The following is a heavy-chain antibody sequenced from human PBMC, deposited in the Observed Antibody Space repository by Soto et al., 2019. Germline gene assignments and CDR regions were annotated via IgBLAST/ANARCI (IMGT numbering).Heavy chain of an antibody. CDR1: GGSISSYY. D-gene: IGHD3-3*01. Sequence: PSETLSLTCTVSGGSISSYYWSWIRQPPGKGLEWIGYIYYSGSTNYNPSLKSRVTISVDTSKNQFSLKLSSVTAADTAVYYCARGGFFGVVTHNNRFDPWAQGTLVT. J-gene: IGHJ5*02. CDR3: ARGGFFGVVTHNNRFDP. CDR2: IYYSGST. V-gene: IGHV4-59*01.